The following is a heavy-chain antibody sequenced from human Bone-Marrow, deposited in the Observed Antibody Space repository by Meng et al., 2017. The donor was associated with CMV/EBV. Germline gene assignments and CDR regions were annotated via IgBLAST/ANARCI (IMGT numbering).Heavy chain of an antibody. V-gene: IGHV1-18*01. Sequence: VQAVQAGDEGKKPGASVKVSCKASGYTFTSYGISWVRQAPGQGLHWIAWINAYNGNTNYAQKFQGRVTMTTDTSTSTAYMELRSLRSDDTAVYYCARGGQQLVLGHFDYWGQGTLVTVSS. J-gene: IGHJ4*02. CDR1: GYTFTSYG. D-gene: IGHD6-13*01. CDR2: INAYNGNT. CDR3: ARGGQQLVLGHFDY.